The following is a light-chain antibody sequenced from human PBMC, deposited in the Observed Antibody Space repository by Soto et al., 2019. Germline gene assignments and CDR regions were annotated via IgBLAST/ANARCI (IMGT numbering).Light chain of an antibody. CDR1: QSISSY. CDR2: AAS. Sequence: DIQMTQSPSSLSASVGDRVTITCRASQSISSYLNWYQQKPGKAPKLLIYAASSLQSGVPSRFSGSGSGTDFTLNISSLQPEDFATYYCQQSYSTSWTVGQGTKVEIK. CDR3: QQSYSTSWT. V-gene: IGKV1-39*01. J-gene: IGKJ1*01.